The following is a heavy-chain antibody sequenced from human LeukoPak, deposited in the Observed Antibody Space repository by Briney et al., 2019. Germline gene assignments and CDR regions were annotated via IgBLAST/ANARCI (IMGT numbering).Heavy chain of an antibody. CDR2: INPSGGST. D-gene: IGHD2-2*01. J-gene: IGHJ6*02. CDR1: GYTFTSYY. Sequence: ASVKVSCKASGYTFTSYYMHWVRQAPGQGLEWMGIINPSGGSTSYAQKFQGRVTMTRDTSTSTVYMELSSLRSEDTAVYYCARVAAAIFGYYYYGMDVWGQGTTVTVPS. CDR3: ARVAAAIFGYYYYGMDV. V-gene: IGHV1-46*01.